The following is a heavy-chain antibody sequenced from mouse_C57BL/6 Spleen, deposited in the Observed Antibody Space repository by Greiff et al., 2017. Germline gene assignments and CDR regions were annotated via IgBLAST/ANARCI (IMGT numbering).Heavy chain of an antibody. D-gene: IGHD1-1*01. V-gene: IGHV1-54*01. CDR2: INPGSGGT. Sequence: VQLKESGAELVRPGTSVKVSCKASGYAFTNYLIEWVKQRPGQGLEWIGVINPGSGGTNYNEKFKGKATLTADKSSSTAYMQLSSLTSEDSAVYFCARSGSSYDWYFDVWGTGTTVTVSS. CDR3: ARSGSSYDWYFDV. CDR1: GYAFTNYL. J-gene: IGHJ1*03.